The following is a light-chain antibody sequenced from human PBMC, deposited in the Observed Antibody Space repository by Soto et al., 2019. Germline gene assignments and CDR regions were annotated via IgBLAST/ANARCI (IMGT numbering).Light chain of an antibody. V-gene: IGKV3-20*01. CDR3: QHYGSPSLT. J-gene: IGKJ1*01. CDR1: QSVTSNY. CDR2: GAS. Sequence: EIELLQSPGTLSLSPGERATLSCRASQSVTSNYLAWYQQTPGQAPRLLIFGASSRATGIPDKFSGSGSGTELPDTLSRRDPEDFAVYFCQHYGSPSLTCGQGTKVEIK.